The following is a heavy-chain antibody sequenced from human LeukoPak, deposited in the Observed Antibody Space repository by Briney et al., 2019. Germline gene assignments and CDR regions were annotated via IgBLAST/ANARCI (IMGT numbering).Heavy chain of an antibody. V-gene: IGHV4-61*02. CDR3: ASGYGSGSYFIFDY. D-gene: IGHD3-10*01. CDR2: IYTSGST. CDR1: GGSISSGSYY. J-gene: IGHJ4*02. Sequence: PSQTLSLTCTVSGGSISSGSYYWSWIRQPAGKGLEWIGRIYTSGSTNYNPSLKSRVTISVDTSKNQFSLKLSSVTAADTAVYYCASGYGSGSYFIFDYWGQGTLVTVSS.